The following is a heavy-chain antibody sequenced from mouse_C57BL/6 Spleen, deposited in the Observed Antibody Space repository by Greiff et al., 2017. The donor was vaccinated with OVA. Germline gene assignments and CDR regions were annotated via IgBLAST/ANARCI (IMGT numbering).Heavy chain of an antibody. Sequence: EVKLMESGGGLVKPGGSLKLSCAASGFTFSDYGMHWVRQAPEKGLEWVAYISSGSSTIYYADTVKGRFTISRDNAKNTLFLQMTSLRSEDTAMYYCATPYYYGSSYYAMDYWGQGTSVTVSS. D-gene: IGHD1-1*01. CDR1: GFTFSDYG. V-gene: IGHV5-17*01. CDR3: ATPYYYGSSYYAMDY. J-gene: IGHJ4*01. CDR2: ISSGSSTI.